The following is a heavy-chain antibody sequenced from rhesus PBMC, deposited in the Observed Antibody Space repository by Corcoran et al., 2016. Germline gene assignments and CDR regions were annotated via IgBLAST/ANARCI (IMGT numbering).Heavy chain of an antibody. V-gene: IGHV4-80*01. CDR2: NKGNSGGT. Sequence: QVQLQESGPGLVKPSETLSLTCAVSGDSFSSYWWTWIRQPPGKGLEWLGENKGNSGGTNSIPSLKSRITISKAASKDQFSLKLSSVTAADTAVYYCARVICTGSGCYADYWGQGVLVTVS. CDR3: ARVICTGSGCYADY. D-gene: IGHD2-21*01. CDR1: GDSFSSYW. J-gene: IGHJ4*01.